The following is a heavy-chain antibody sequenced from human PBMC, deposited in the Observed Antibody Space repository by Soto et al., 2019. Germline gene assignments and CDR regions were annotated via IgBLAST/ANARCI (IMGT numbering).Heavy chain of an antibody. J-gene: IGHJ5*02. CDR1: GGSISSGDYY. V-gene: IGHV4-30-4*01. CDR2: IYHSGST. CDR3: ARERRDGARLDP. Sequence: QVQLQESGPGLVKPSQTLSLTCTVSGGSISSGDYYWSWIRQPPGQGLEWIGYIYHSGSTCYNPSLKSRITISVDTSKNQFSLKLSSVTAADTAVYYCARERRDGARLDPWGQGTLVTVSS.